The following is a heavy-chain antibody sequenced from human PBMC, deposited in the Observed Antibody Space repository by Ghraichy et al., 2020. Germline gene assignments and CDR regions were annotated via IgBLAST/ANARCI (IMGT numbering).Heavy chain of an antibody. V-gene: IGHV4-39*01. CDR1: GGSISSSSYY. J-gene: IGHJ6*02. Sequence: SQTLSLTCTVSGGSISSSSYYWGWIRQPPGKGLEWIGSIYYSGSTYYNPSLKSRVTISVDTSKNQFSLKLSSVTAADTAVYYCASERGYSGYDSSYGMDVWGQGTTVTVSS. CDR2: IYYSGST. CDR3: ASERGYSGYDSSYGMDV. D-gene: IGHD5-12*01.